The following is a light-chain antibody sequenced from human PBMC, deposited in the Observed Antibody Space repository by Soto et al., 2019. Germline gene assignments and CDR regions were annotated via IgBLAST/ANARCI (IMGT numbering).Light chain of an antibody. J-gene: IGLJ2*01. CDR3: SAYAGNSVVL. Sequence: QSALTQPASVSGSPGQSITISCTGTSSDVGRYNLVSWYQQYPDKAPKLMIYEGTKRPSGVSNRFSGSKSGNTASLIISGLQAEDEADYHCSAYAGNSVVLFGGGTKVTVL. CDR1: SSDVGRYNL. CDR2: EGT. V-gene: IGLV2-23*01.